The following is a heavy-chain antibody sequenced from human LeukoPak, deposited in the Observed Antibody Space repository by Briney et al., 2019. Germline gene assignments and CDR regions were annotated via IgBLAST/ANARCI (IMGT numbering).Heavy chain of an antibody. V-gene: IGHV1-69*13. D-gene: IGHD2-2*01. Sequence: SVKVSCKASGGTFSSYAISWVRQAPGQGLEWMGGIIPIFGTANYAQKFQGRVTITADESTSTAYMELSSLRSEDTAVYYCASYRHCSSTSCYGAFDIWGQGTMVTVSS. J-gene: IGHJ3*02. CDR1: GGTFSSYA. CDR2: IIPIFGTA. CDR3: ASYRHCSSTSCYGAFDI.